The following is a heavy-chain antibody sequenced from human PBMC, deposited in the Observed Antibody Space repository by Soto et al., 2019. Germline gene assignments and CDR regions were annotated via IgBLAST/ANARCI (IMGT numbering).Heavy chain of an antibody. D-gene: IGHD3-16*01. CDR1: GFTFSSFA. J-gene: IGHJ4*02. CDR2: ISGSGGSV. Sequence: EVQLLESGGGLVRPGGSLRLSWAASGFTFSSFAMTWVRQGPGKGLEWVSGISGSGGSVYYADYVKGRFTISRDNTKNTPSLRKNSLRDEYPAVYYCAIARSLWGKLDYWSQGSLVTVSS. V-gene: IGHV3-23*01. CDR3: AIARSLWGKLDY.